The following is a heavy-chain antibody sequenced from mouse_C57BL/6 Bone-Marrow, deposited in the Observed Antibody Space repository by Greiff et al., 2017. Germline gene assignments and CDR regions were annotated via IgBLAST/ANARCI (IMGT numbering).Heavy chain of an antibody. D-gene: IGHD2-4*01. J-gene: IGHJ3*01. CDR1: GFTFSSYG. V-gene: IGHV5-6*02. Sequence: EVKLVESGGDLVKPGGSLKLSCAASGFTFSSYGMSWVRQTPDKRLEWVATISSGGSYTYYPDSVKGRFTISRDNAKNTLYLQMSSLKSEDTAMYYCASDYDPWFAYWGQGTLVTV. CDR3: ASDYDPWFAY. CDR2: ISSGGSYT.